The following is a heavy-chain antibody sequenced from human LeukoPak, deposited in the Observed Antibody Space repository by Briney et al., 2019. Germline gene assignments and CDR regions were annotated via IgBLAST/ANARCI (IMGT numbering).Heavy chain of an antibody. Sequence: SQTLSLTCTVSGGSISSGSYYWSWIRQPAGKGLEWIGRIYTSGSTNYNPSLKSRVTISVDTSKNQFSLKLSSVTAADTAVYYCARGSGGYEYYFDYWGQGTLVTVSS. J-gene: IGHJ4*02. CDR3: ARGSGGYEYYFDY. V-gene: IGHV4-61*02. D-gene: IGHD5-18*01. CDR2: IYTSGST. CDR1: GGSISSGSYY.